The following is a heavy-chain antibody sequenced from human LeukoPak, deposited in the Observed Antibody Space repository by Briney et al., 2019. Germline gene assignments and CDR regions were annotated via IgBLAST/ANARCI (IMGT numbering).Heavy chain of an antibody. CDR1: GGSFSGYY. V-gene: IGHV4-34*01. J-gene: IGHJ6*03. Sequence: SETLSLTCAVYGGSFSGYYWSWIRQPPGKGLEWIGEINHSGSTNYNPSLKSRVTISVDTSKNQFSLKLSSVTAADTAVYYCATYHGLAARPRVYPLYYYYMDVWGKGTTVTVSS. D-gene: IGHD6-6*01. CDR3: ATYHGLAARPRVYPLYYYYMDV. CDR2: INHSGST.